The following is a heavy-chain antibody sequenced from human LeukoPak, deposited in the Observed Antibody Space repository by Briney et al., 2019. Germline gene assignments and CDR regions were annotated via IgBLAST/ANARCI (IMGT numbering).Heavy chain of an antibody. CDR3: TRDISSSRFDY. J-gene: IGHJ4*02. D-gene: IGHD6-6*01. CDR2: IKQDGSER. V-gene: IGHV3-7*01. CDR1: TFTFSSYW. Sequence: LAGGSLRLSCAASTFTFSSYWMTWVRQAPGKGLEWVANIKQDGSERYYVDSVKGRFTISRDNSKDTLYLQMNSLSAEDTGVYYCTRDISSSRFDYWGQGTLVTVSS.